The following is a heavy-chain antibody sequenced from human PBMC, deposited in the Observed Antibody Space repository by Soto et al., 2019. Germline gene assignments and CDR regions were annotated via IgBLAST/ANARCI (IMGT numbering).Heavy chain of an antibody. J-gene: IGHJ6*02. CDR2: IYYSGST. CDR1: GGSISSGGYY. Sequence: QVQLQESGPGLVKPSQTLSLTCTVSGGSISSGGYYWSWIRQHPGKGLEWIGYIYYSGSTYYNPSLKSRVTISVDTSKNQFSLKLSSVTAADTAVYYCAREPYNWNDHYYDGMDVWGQGTTVSVSS. CDR3: AREPYNWNDHYYDGMDV. D-gene: IGHD1-1*01. V-gene: IGHV4-31*03.